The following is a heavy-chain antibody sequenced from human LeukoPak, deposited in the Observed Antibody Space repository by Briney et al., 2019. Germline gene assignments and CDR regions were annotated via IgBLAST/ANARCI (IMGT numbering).Heavy chain of an antibody. CDR1: GFTFSSYS. CDR3: ARDGSWNYAYDY. D-gene: IGHD1-7*01. Sequence: GGSLRLSCAASGFTFSSYSLNWVRQAPGKGLEWVSFISTSSSYIYYADSVKGRFTISRDNARNSLYLQMNSLRAEDTAVYYCARDGSWNYAYDYWGQGTLVTVSS. V-gene: IGHV3-21*01. J-gene: IGHJ4*02. CDR2: ISTSSSYI.